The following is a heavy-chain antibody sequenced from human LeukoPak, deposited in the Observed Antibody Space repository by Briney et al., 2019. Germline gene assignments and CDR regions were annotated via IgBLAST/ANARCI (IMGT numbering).Heavy chain of an antibody. D-gene: IGHD4-23*01. CDR1: GFTFSSYT. Sequence: GGSLRLSCAASGFTFSSYTMHWVRQAPGKGLEWVALISHDGSNKYYADSVKGRFTISRDNSKNTLYLQMNSLRAEDTAVYYCARRGTVVIAFDIWGQGTMVTVSS. V-gene: IGHV3-30-3*01. CDR3: ARRGTVVIAFDI. CDR2: ISHDGSNK. J-gene: IGHJ3*02.